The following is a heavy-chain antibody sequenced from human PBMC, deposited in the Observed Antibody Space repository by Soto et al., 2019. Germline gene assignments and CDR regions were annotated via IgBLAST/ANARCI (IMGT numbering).Heavy chain of an antibody. V-gene: IGHV4-34*01. J-gene: IGHJ6*03. D-gene: IGHD3-3*01. CDR1: GGSFSGYY. CDR3: ARGFRYDSGYMDV. CDR2: INHSGST. Sequence: SETLSLTCAVYGGSFSGYYWSWIRQPPGKGLEWIGEINHSGSTNYNPSLKSRVTISVDTSKNQFSLKLSSVTAADTAVYYCARGFRYDSGYMDVWGKGTTVTVSS.